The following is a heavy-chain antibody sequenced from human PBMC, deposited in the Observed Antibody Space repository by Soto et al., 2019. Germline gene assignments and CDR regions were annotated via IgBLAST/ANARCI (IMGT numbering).Heavy chain of an antibody. J-gene: IGHJ4*02. V-gene: IGHV3-30*18. CDR2: ISYDGSNE. D-gene: IGHD3-10*01. CDR3: AKDISASGSGSDY. CDR1: GFTFSSYG. Sequence: QVQLVESGGGVVQPGRSLRLSCEASGFTFSSYGMHWVRQAPGKGLEWVAFISYDGSNEYYADSVRGRFAISRDNSRNSVSLHLRRLRGEDTAVYYCAKDISASGSGSDYWGQGAVVTVS.